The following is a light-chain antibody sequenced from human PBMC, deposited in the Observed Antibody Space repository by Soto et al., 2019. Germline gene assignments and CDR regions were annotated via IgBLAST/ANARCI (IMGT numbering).Light chain of an antibody. CDR1: SSNIGAGYD. CDR3: QSYDSSLSGWV. J-gene: IGLJ3*02. V-gene: IGLV1-40*01. CDR2: GNS. Sequence: QSVLTQQPSVSGAPGQRVTISCTGSSSNIGAGYDVHWYQQLPGTAPKLLIYGNSNRPSGVPDRFSGSKSGTSASLAITGLRAEDEADYYCQSYDSSLSGWVFGEGTKVTVL.